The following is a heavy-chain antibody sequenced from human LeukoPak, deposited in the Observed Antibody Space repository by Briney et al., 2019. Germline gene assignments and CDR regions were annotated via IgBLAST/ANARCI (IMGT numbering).Heavy chain of an antibody. V-gene: IGHV1-2*02. J-gene: IGHJ4*02. CDR1: GYTFTGYY. D-gene: IGHD1-1*01. CDR3: ARFSRWDGTTFFDY. CDR2: INPNSGGT. Sequence: ASVKVSCKASGYTFTGYYMHWVRQAPGQGLEWMGWINPNSGGTNYAQKVQGRVTMTTDTSTSTAYMELRSLRSDDTAVYYCARFSRWDGTTFFDYWGQGTLVTVSS.